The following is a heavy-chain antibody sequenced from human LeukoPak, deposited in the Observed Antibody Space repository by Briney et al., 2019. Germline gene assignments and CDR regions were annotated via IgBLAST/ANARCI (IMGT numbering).Heavy chain of an antibody. V-gene: IGHV4-34*01. Sequence: PSETLSLTCTVSGGSISSYYWSWIRQPPGKGLEWIGEINHSGSTNYNPSLKSRVTISVDTSKNQFSLKLSSVTAADTAVYYCARGGGADIVVVPAATPRTFDYWGQGTLVTVSS. CDR2: INHSGST. CDR3: ARGGGADIVVVPAATPRTFDY. CDR1: GGSISSYY. D-gene: IGHD2-2*01. J-gene: IGHJ4*02.